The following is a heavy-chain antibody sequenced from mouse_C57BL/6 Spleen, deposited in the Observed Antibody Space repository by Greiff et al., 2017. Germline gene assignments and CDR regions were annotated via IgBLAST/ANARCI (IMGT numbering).Heavy chain of an antibody. J-gene: IGHJ4*01. CDR1: GYSITSGYY. CDR2: ISYDGSN. D-gene: IGHD2-1*01. V-gene: IGHV3-6*01. CDR3: ARYYGNSHYAMDY. Sequence: EVQLMESGPGLVKPSQSLSLTCSVTGYSITSGYYWNWIRQFPGNKLEWMGYISYDGSNNYNPSLKNRISITRDTSKNQFFLKLNSVTTEDTATYYCARYYGNSHYAMDYWGQGTSVTVSS.